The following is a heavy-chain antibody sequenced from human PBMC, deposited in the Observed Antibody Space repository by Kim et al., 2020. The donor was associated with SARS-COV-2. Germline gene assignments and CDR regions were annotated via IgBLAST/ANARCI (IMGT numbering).Heavy chain of an antibody. J-gene: IGHJ4*02. D-gene: IGHD2-15*01. CDR3: ARAFSKDY. V-gene: IGHV3-74*01. Sequence: DGSCTIYADSVKGRFTISRDNAKNTLYLQMNSLRAEDTAVYYCARAFSKDYWGQGTLVTVSS. CDR2: DGSCT.